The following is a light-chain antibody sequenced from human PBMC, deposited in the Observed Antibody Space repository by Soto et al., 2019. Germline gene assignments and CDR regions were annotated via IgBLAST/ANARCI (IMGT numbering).Light chain of an antibody. J-gene: IGLJ1*01. CDR1: SSNIGRNS. CDR2: TDN. Sequence: HSLLTQPPSASGTPGQRVTISCSGSSSNIGRNSVSWYQHLPGTAPKLLIFTDNQRPSGVPDRFSGSKSGTSASLVVSGLQSEDEADYYCAAWDERLNGFYVFGTGTKV. V-gene: IGLV1-44*01. CDR3: AAWDERLNGFYV.